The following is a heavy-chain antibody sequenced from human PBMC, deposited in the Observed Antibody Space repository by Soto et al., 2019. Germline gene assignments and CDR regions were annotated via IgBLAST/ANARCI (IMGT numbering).Heavy chain of an antibody. CDR3: AKGGYCSSTSCKKRFDY. CDR1: GFTFSSFA. D-gene: IGHD2-2*01. V-gene: IGHV3-64*04. CDR2: ISSNGGST. Sequence: PGGSLRLSCSASGFTFSSFAMHWVRQAPGKGLEYVSAISSNGGSTYYADSVKGRFTISRDNSKNTLYVQMNSLRAEDTAVYYCAKGGYCSSTSCKKRFDYWGQGTLVTVSS. J-gene: IGHJ4*02.